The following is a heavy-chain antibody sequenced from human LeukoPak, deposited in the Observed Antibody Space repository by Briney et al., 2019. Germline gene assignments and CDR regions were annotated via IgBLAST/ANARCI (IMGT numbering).Heavy chain of an antibody. CDR3: ARDSSSGWYGEPFDY. V-gene: IGHV1-2*02. CDR1: GYTFTGYY. J-gene: IGHJ4*02. D-gene: IGHD6-19*01. CDR2: INPNSGGT. Sequence: RASVKVSCKASGYTFTGYYMHWVRQAPGQGLEWTGWINPNSGGTNYAQKFQGRVTMTRDTSISTAYMELSRLRSDDTAVYYCARDSSSGWYGEPFDYWGQGTLVTVSS.